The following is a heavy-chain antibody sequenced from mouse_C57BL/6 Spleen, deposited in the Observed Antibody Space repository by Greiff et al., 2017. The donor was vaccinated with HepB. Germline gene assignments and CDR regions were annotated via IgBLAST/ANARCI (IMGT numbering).Heavy chain of an antibody. CDR2: IDPSDSET. V-gene: IGHV1-52*01. Sequence: QVQLKQPGAELVRPGSSVKLSCKASGYTFTSYWMHWVKQRPIQGLEWIGNIDPSDSETHYNQKFKDKATLTVDKSSSTAYMQLSSLTSEDSAVYYCARDGASSNYGGYYAMDYWGQGTSVTVSS. D-gene: IGHD2-5*01. CDR1: GYTFTSYW. J-gene: IGHJ4*01. CDR3: ARDGASSNYGGYYAMDY.